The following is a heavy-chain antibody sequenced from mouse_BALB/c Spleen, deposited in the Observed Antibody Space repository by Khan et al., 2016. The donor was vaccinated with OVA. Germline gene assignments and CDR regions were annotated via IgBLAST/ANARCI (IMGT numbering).Heavy chain of an antibody. CDR3: ARSPYLSSY. Sequence: VELVESGPGLVAPSQTLSITCTVYGYSLTRYGVHWVRQPPGKGLEWLGLIWAGGSKNNNWALMSRLSISIDNSKCLLFFILNSLQTAATSLYYCARSPYLSSYWGQGTTLTVSS. CDR2: IWAGGSK. J-gene: IGHJ2*01. D-gene: IGHD6-1*01. CDR1: GYSLTRYG. V-gene: IGHV2-9*02.